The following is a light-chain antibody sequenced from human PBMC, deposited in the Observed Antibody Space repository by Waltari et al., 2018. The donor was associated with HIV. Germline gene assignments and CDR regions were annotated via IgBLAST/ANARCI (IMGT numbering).Light chain of an antibody. CDR3: SSYAAMNNFYVL. J-gene: IGLJ2*01. V-gene: IGLV2-8*01. CDR1: SSDIGLYNY. CDR2: EVT. Sequence: QSALTQPPSVSGSPGQSVTISCTGTSSDIGLYNYVSCYQQCPGKAPKLVIFEVTKRPSGVPDRFSGSKSGNTASLTVSGLQPEDEGDYYCSSYAAMNNFYVLFGGGTKLTVL.